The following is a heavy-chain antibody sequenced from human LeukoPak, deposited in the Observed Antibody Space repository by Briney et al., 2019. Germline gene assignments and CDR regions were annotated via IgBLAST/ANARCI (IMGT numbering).Heavy chain of an antibody. CDR1: GFDFSDYT. V-gene: IGHV3-21*01. Sequence: GGSLRLSCAASGFDFSDYTINWVRQAPGKGLEWVSSISSNSRYIYYADSVKGRLIVSRDNAKNSVYLQMNNLRVEDTAVYYCARDGLGSYDYWGHGTLVTVSS. J-gene: IGHJ4*01. D-gene: IGHD3-10*01. CDR3: ARDGLGSYDY. CDR2: ISSNSRYI.